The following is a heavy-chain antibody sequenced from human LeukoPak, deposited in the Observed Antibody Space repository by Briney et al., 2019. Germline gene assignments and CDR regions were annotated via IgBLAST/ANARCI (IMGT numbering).Heavy chain of an antibody. V-gene: IGHV4-30-2*01. CDR1: GYSIISGGFS. CDR3: ASSRQASGLFSS. D-gene: IGHD3-10*01. J-gene: IGHJ5*02. Sequence: SQTLSLTCTVSGYSIISGGFSWNWIRQPPGKGLEWIGCIYDRGPAHSNPSLKSRFTISVDRPKNQFFLNVTSLTAADTPVYYCASSRQASGLFSSWGQGTLVVVSS. CDR2: IYDRGPA.